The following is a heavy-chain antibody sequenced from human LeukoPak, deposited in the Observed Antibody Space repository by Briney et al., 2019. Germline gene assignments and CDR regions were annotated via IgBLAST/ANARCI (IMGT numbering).Heavy chain of an antibody. CDR3: AKAYVVVVAATYYGDYASFDY. V-gene: IGHV3-30*02. Sequence: PGGSLRLSCAASGFTFSSYGMHWVRQAPGKGLEWVAFIRYDGSNKYYADSVKGRFTASRDNSKNTLYLQMNSLRAEDTAVYYCAKAYVVVVAATYYGDYASFDYWGQGTLVTVSS. CDR1: GFTFSSYG. D-gene: IGHD2-15*01. J-gene: IGHJ4*02. CDR2: IRYDGSNK.